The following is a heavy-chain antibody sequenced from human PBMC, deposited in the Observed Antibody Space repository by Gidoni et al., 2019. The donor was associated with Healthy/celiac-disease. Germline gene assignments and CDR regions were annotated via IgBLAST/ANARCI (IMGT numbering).Heavy chain of an antibody. CDR1: GFTFSSYA. CDR3: AKGKVTTEFQH. V-gene: IGHV3-23*01. Sequence: EVQLLESGGGLVQPGGSLRLSCAASGFTFSSYAMSWVRQDPGKGLGVVSAISGSGGSTYYADSVKGRFTISRDNSKNTLYLQMNSLRAEDTAVYYCAKGKVTTEFQHWGQGTLVTVSS. D-gene: IGHD4-17*01. CDR2: ISGSGGST. J-gene: IGHJ1*01.